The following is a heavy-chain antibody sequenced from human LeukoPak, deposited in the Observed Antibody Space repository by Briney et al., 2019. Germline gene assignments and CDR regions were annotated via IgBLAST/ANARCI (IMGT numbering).Heavy chain of an antibody. J-gene: IGHJ4*02. Sequence: PSQTLSLTCTVSGGSISSGDYYWSWIRQPPGKGLEWIGYISYSGSTYYNPSLKSRVTISVDTSKNQFSLKLSSVTAADTAVYYCAREFAWEPLFNWGQGTLVTVSS. D-gene: IGHD1-26*01. CDR2: ISYSGST. CDR1: GGSISSGDYY. CDR3: AREFAWEPLFN. V-gene: IGHV4-30-4*01.